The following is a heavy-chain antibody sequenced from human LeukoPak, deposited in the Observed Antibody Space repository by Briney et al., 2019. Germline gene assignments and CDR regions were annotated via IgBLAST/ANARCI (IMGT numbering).Heavy chain of an antibody. CDR3: ARDPCVIPLYYFDY. J-gene: IGHJ4*02. D-gene: IGHD2-21*01. V-gene: IGHV4-39*07. CDR1: GGSISSSSYY. CDR2: IYYSGST. Sequence: PSETLSLTCTVSGGSISSSSYYWGWIRQPPGKGLEWIGSIYYSGSTYYNPSLKSRVTISVDTSKNQFSLKLSSVTAADTAVYYCARDPCVIPLYYFDYWGQGTLVTVSS.